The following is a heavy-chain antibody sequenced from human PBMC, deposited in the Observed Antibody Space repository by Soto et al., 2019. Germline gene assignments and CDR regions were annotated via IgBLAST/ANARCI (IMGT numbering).Heavy chain of an antibody. CDR1: GFTFSSYA. V-gene: IGHV3-23*01. CDR3: AAYYDFWSGYSNYGMDV. Sequence: GGSLRLSCAASGFTFSSYAMSWVRQAPGKGLEWVSAISGSGGSTYYADSVKGRFTISRDNSKNTLYLQMNSLRAEDTAVYYCAAYYDFWSGYSNYGMDVWGQGTTVTVSS. J-gene: IGHJ6*02. CDR2: ISGSGGST. D-gene: IGHD3-3*01.